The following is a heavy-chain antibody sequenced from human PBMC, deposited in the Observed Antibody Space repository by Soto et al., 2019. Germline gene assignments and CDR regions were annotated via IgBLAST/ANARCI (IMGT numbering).Heavy chain of an antibody. CDR2: ISGSGGSI. V-gene: IGHV3-23*01. CDR3: AKGGVYNWFDP. D-gene: IGHD3-16*01. CDR1: GFSFSSFA. Sequence: PGGSLRLSCAASGFSFSSFAVSWVRQAPGKGLEWVSAISGSGGSIYYADSVKGRFTISRDNSKNTLYLQMNSLRAEDTAVYYCAKGGVYNWFDPWGQGTLVTVSS. J-gene: IGHJ5*02.